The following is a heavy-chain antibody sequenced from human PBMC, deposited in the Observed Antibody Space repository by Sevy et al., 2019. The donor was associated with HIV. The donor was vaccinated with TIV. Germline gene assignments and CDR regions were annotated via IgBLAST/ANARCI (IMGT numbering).Heavy chain of an antibody. D-gene: IGHD3-22*01. CDR2: IWYDGSNK. J-gene: IGHJ3*02. V-gene: IGHV3-33*01. Sequence: GGSLRLSCAASGFTFSSYGMHWVRQAPGKGLEWVAVIWYDGSNKYYADSVKGRFTISRDNSKKTLYLQMNSLRAEDTAVYYCARDSLDYYDSSGYGDAFDIWGQGTMVTVSS. CDR1: GFTFSSYG. CDR3: ARDSLDYYDSSGYGDAFDI.